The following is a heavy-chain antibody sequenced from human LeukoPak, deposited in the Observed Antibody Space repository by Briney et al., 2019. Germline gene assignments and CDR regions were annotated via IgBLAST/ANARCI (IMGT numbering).Heavy chain of an antibody. CDR1: GGSISSYY. J-gene: IGHJ3*02. CDR3: ARLGDSSGNSAFGI. CDR2: IYTSGST. D-gene: IGHD3-22*01. V-gene: IGHV4-4*07. Sequence: PSETRSLTCTVSGGSISSYYWSWIRQPAGKGLEWIGRIYTSGSTNYNPSLKSRVTISVDKSKNQFSLKLSSVTAADTAVYYCARLGDSSGNSAFGIWGQGTMVTVSS.